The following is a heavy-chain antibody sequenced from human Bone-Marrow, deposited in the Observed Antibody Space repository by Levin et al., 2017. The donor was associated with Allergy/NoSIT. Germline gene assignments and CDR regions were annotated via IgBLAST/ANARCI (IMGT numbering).Heavy chain of an antibody. CDR2: IYDSGST. D-gene: IGHD1-26*01. V-gene: IGHV4-59*01. Sequence: SQTLSLTCSVSGDSISRFYWSWIRQPPGKGLEWIGFIYDSGSTNYNPSLKSRVSISVDTSKNQFSLKLSSVTAADTAVYYCAVGMNGHYYYYMDVWGKGTTVTVTS. J-gene: IGHJ6*03. CDR1: GDSISRFY. CDR3: AVGMNGHYYYYMDV.